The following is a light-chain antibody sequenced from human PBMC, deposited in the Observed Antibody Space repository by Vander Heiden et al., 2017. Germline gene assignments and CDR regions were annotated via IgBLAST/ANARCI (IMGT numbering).Light chain of an antibody. CDR2: DAS. CDR3: QQRSNWRGT. Sequence: IALTQSPATLSLSPGERATLSCRASQSVSSYLAWYQQKPGQAPRLLIYDASNRATGIPARFSGSGSGTDFTLTISSLEPEDFAVYYCQQRSNWRGTFGGGTKVEI. J-gene: IGKJ4*01. CDR1: QSVSSY. V-gene: IGKV3-11*01.